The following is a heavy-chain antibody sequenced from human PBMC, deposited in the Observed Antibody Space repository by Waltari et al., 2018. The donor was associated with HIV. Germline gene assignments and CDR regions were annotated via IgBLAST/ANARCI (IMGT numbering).Heavy chain of an antibody. CDR2: ISSSGNFK. CDR1: GLTFKSYG. D-gene: IGHD6-6*01. V-gene: IGHV3-21*02. Sequence: EVQLVESGGGPAKRGGCLRLSGGTCGLTFKSYGWTWVRQAPGKGPEWVSSISSSGNFKHYADSVKGRFTISRDNAENSLYLQMNGLRAEDTAIYYCARDSRGSTWSLNWFDPWGQGTLVTVSS. J-gene: IGHJ5*02. CDR3: ARDSRGSTWSLNWFDP.